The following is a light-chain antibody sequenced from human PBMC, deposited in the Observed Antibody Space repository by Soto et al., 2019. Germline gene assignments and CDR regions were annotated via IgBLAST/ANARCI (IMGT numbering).Light chain of an antibody. CDR2: EVT. CDR3: SPHTSGSTRV. CDR1: SGDVGGYDY. J-gene: IGLJ1*01. V-gene: IGLV2-14*01. Sequence: SALTQPASVSGSPGQSIAISCTGTSGDVGGYDYVSWYQQHPDKAPKLMIYEVTKRPSWVSNRFSGSKSGNTASLTISGLQPEDEADYYCSPHTSGSTRVFGSGTKLTVL.